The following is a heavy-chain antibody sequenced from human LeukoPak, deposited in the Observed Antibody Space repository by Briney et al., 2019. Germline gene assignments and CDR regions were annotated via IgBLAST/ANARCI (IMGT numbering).Heavy chain of an antibody. V-gene: IGHV3-21*01. CDR3: ARSGSTGSARGNWFDP. CDR2: ISSSSSYI. J-gene: IGHJ5*02. Sequence: GGSLRLSCAASGFTFNIYAMSWVRQAPGKGLEWDSSISSSSSYIYYPDSLKGRFSISRDNAKNSLYLQMNSLRAEDTAVYYCARSGSTGSARGNWFDPWGQGTLVTVSS. CDR1: GFTFNIYA. D-gene: IGHD1-26*01.